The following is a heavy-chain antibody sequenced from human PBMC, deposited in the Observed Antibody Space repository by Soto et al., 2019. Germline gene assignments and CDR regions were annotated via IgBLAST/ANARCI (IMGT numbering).Heavy chain of an antibody. D-gene: IGHD6-25*01. Sequence: PGGSLRLSCAASGFTFSSYWMSWVRQAPGKGLQWVANINQDGTETYYVDSVKGRFTISRDNAKNSLYLQMSSLRGEDTAVYYCVTASSARGGDYYGMDVGGQGTTVTVSS. CDR3: VTASSARGGDYYGMDV. CDR1: GFTFSSYW. CDR2: INQDGTET. V-gene: IGHV3-7*03. J-gene: IGHJ6*02.